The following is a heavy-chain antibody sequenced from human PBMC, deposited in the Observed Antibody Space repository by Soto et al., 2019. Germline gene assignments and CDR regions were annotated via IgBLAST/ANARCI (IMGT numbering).Heavy chain of an antibody. CDR3: TTDLMPGSGWFDP. V-gene: IGHV3-15*01. Sequence: GGSLRLSCPASGFTFSNAWMSWVRQAPGKGLEWVGRIKSKTDGGTTDYAAPVKGRFTISRDDSKNTLYLQMNSLKTEDTAVYYCTTDLMPGSGWFDPWGQGTLVTVSS. J-gene: IGHJ5*02. D-gene: IGHD2-2*01. CDR1: GFTFSNAW. CDR2: IKSKTDGGTT.